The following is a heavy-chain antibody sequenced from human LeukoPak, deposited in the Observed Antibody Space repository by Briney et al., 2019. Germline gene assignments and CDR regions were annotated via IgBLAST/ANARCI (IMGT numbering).Heavy chain of an antibody. Sequence: SVKVSCKASGFTFTSSTIQWVRQARGQRLEWIGWIVVGSGNTNYAQKFQERVIITRDMSTTTVYTELSSLRSEDTAVYYCAGTPWFGELTLDYWGQGTLVTVSS. CDR2: IVVGSGNT. V-gene: IGHV1-58*02. CDR3: AGTPWFGELTLDY. D-gene: IGHD3-10*01. CDR1: GFTFTSST. J-gene: IGHJ4*02.